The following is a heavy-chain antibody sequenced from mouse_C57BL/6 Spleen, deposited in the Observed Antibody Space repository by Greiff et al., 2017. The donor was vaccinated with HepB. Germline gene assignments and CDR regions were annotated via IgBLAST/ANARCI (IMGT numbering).Heavy chain of an antibody. CDR1: GYTFTSYW. V-gene: IGHV1-53*01. CDR2: INPSNGGT. J-gene: IGHJ3*01. Sequence: QVQLQQPGTELVKPGASVKLSCKASGYTFTSYWMHWVKQRPGQGLEWIGNINPSNGGTNYNEQFKSKATLTVDKSSSTAYMQLSSLTSEDSAVYYGARGGLLRGDWFAYWGQGTLVTVSA. D-gene: IGHD2-3*01. CDR3: ARGGLLRGDWFAY.